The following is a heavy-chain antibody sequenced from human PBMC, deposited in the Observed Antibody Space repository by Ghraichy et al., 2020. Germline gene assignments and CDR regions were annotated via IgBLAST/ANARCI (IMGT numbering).Heavy chain of an antibody. CDR3: ARRRGWLRDYWYFDL. CDR1: GGSFSGYY. D-gene: IGHD5-12*01. Sequence: SETLSLTCAVYGGSFSGYYWSWIRQPPGKGLEWIGEINHSGSTNYNPSLKSRVTISVDTSKNQFSLKLSSVTAADTAVYYCARRRGWLRDYWYFDLWGRGTLVTVSS. V-gene: IGHV4-34*01. J-gene: IGHJ2*01. CDR2: INHSGST.